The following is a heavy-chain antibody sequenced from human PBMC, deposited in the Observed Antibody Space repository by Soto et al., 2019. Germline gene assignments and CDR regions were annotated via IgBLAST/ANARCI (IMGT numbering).Heavy chain of an antibody. Sequence: PSETLSLTCSVYGGSFSGYYWSWIRQPPGKGLEWIGAIKHSGSTNYNPSLKSRVTLSVDTSKNQFSLKLSSVTAADTAVYYCARGRRAAAGYSYYYYGMDVWVEATKVTVSS. J-gene: IGHJ6*04. CDR2: IKHSGST. CDR1: GGSFSGYY. CDR3: ARGRRAAAGYSYYYYGMDV. D-gene: IGHD6-13*01. V-gene: IGHV4-34*01.